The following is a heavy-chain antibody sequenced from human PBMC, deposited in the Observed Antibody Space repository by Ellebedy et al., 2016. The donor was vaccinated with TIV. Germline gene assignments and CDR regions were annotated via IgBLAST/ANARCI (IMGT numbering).Heavy chain of an antibody. CDR2: IYYSGST. Sequence: SETLSLTCTVSGGSISSSSYYWGWIRQPPGKGLEWIGSIYYSGSTYYNPSLKSRVTISVDTSKNQFSLKLSSVTAADTAVYYCARGITKRTYDSSGYYVWFDPWGQGTLVTVSS. V-gene: IGHV4-39*07. CDR3: ARGITKRTYDSSGYYVWFDP. D-gene: IGHD3-22*01. CDR1: GGSISSSSYY. J-gene: IGHJ5*02.